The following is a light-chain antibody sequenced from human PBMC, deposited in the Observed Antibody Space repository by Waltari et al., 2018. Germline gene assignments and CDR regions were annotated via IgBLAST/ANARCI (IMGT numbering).Light chain of an antibody. CDR1: RSNIGAGFD. Sequence: QSVLTQPPSVSGAAGQAVPISCPGSRSNIGAGFDVHWYQQLPGAAPKLLIHGNTNRPSGVPDRFSGSRSGTSASLAITDLQPEDEADYYCQSYDRTLSVPYVFGTGTRVTV. CDR3: QSYDRTLSVPYV. V-gene: IGLV1-40*01. CDR2: GNT. J-gene: IGLJ1*01.